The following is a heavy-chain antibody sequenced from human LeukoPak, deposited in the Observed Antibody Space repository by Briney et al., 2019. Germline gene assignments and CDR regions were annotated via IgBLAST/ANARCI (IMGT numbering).Heavy chain of an antibody. D-gene: IGHD3-10*01. CDR3: TRHGGSGSYYTLYYYYMDV. Sequence: GGSLRLSCAASGVTFSGSAMHWVRQASGKGLEWVGRIRSKANSYATAYAASVKGRFTISRDDSKNTAYLQMNSLKTEDTAVYYCTRHGGSGSYYTLYYYYMDVWGKGTTVTVSS. CDR2: IRSKANSYAT. V-gene: IGHV3-73*01. CDR1: GVTFSGSA. J-gene: IGHJ6*03.